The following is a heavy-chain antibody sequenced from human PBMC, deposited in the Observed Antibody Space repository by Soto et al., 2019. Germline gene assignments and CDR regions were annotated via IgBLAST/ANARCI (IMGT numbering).Heavy chain of an antibody. CDR1: GFTFSSYA. J-gene: IGHJ4*02. Sequence: GGSLRLSCAASGFTFSSYAMHWVRQAPGKGLEWVAVISYDGSNKYYADSVKGRFTISRDNSKNTLYLQMNSLRAEDTAVYYCARWLVLFYYFDYWGQGTLVTVSS. CDR2: ISYDGSNK. CDR3: ARWLVLFYYFDY. D-gene: IGHD6-19*01. V-gene: IGHV3-30-3*01.